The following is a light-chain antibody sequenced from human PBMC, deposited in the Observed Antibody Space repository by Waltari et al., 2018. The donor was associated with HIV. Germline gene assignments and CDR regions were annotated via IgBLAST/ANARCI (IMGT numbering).Light chain of an antibody. CDR1: HSVSSW. CDR2: KAS. Sequence: DIQMTQSPSTLSASVGDRVTISCRASHSVSSWLAWYQQKPGRVPKVLIYKASTLASGVPSRFSGSGSGTNFTLTISSLQSEDVATYYCQQYNSYSRAFGQGTKVEIK. V-gene: IGKV1-5*03. J-gene: IGKJ1*01. CDR3: QQYNSYSRA.